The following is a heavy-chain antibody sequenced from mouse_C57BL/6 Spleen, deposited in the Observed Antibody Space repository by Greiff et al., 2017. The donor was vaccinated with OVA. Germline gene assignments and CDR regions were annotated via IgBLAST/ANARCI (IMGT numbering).Heavy chain of an antibody. V-gene: IGHV1-72*01. D-gene: IGHD1-1*01. CDR3: ASSYGSSSFAY. J-gene: IGHJ3*01. CDR1: GYTFTSYW. Sequence: QVQLQQPGAELVMPGASVKLSCKASGYTFTSYWMHWVKQRPGRGLEWIGRIDPNSGGTKYNEKFKSKATLTVDKPSSTAYMQLSSLTSEDSAVYYCASSYGSSSFAYWGQGTLVTVSA. CDR2: IDPNSGGT.